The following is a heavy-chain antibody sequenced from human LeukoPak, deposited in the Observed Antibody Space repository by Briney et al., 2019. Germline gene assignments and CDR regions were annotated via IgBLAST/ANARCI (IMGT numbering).Heavy chain of an antibody. CDR2: IYYSGST. CDR3: ARDTTGNNWFDP. CDR1: GGSISSYY. Sequence: SETLSLTCTVSGGSISSYYWSWIRQPPGKGLEWIGYIYYSGSTNYNPSLKSRVTISVDTSKNQFSLKLSSVTAADTAVYYCARDTTGNNWFDPWGQGTLVTVSS. V-gene: IGHV4-59*01. J-gene: IGHJ5*02. D-gene: IGHD1-1*01.